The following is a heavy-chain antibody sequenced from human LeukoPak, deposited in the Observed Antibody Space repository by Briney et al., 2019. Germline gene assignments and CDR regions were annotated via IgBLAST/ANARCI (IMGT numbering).Heavy chain of an antibody. CDR2: MNPNSGNT. J-gene: IGHJ4*02. CDR3: ARGGYCSSTSCYTRRTFDY. CDR1: GYTFTSYD. V-gene: IGHV1-8*01. D-gene: IGHD2-2*02. Sequence: GASVKVSCKASGYTFTSYDINWVRQATGQGLEWMGWMNPNSGNTGYAQKFQGGVTMTRNTSISTAYMELSSLRSEDTAVYYCARGGYCSSTSCYTRRTFDYWGQGTLVTVSS.